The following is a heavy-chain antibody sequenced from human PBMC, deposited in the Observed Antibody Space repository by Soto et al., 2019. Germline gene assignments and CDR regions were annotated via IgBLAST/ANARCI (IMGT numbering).Heavy chain of an antibody. CDR2: IDHCGSS. V-gene: IGHV4-4*02. CDR1: GGSLNTRNW. Sequence: PSETLSLTCAVSGGSLNTRNWWTGGRQPPGKSREETGKIDHCGSSKYHPSLKSRVTISIERSRTQFSLNLTSVTAADTAVYYCARDGPTGSGSYWDYFDLWGQGTLVTVSS. CDR3: ARDGPTGSGSYWDYFDL. D-gene: IGHD3-10*01. J-gene: IGHJ4*02.